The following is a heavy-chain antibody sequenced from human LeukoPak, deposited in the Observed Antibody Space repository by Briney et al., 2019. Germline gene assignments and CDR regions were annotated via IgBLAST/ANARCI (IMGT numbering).Heavy chain of an antibody. J-gene: IGHJ5*02. D-gene: IGHD5-24*01. CDR3: ARGNGYNLLNWFDP. CDR1: GGSISSYY. Sequence: SETLSLTCTVSGGSISSYYWSWIRQPPGKGLEWIGYIYYSGSTNYNPSLKSRVTISVDTSKNQFSLKLSSVTAADTAVYYCARGNGYNLLNWFDPWGQGTLVTVSS. CDR2: IYYSGST. V-gene: IGHV4-59*12.